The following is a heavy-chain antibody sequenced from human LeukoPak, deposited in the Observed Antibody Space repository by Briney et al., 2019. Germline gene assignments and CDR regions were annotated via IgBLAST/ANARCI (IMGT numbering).Heavy chain of an antibody. Sequence: SETLSLTCTASGXSISSDSDYWGWIRQPPGKGLEWIGSINYSGTTYYNPSLKSRVTISVDTSKNQFSLKVSSVTAADTAVYYYARRVPSGSGSYDFDYWGQGTLVTVSS. CDR2: INYSGTT. D-gene: IGHD3-10*01. V-gene: IGHV4-39*01. CDR3: ARRVPSGSGSYDFDY. J-gene: IGHJ4*02. CDR1: GXSISSDSDY.